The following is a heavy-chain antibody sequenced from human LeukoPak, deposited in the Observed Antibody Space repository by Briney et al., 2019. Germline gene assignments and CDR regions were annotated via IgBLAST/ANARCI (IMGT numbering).Heavy chain of an antibody. V-gene: IGHV3-21*01. Sequence: GGSLRLSCAASGFTFSYYSMNWVRQAPGKGLEWVSSISSSSSYIYYADSVTGRFTISRDNAKNSLYLQMNSLRAEDTAVYYCAGGSGSYYYDAMDVWGQGTTVTVSS. D-gene: IGHD3-10*01. CDR2: ISSSSSYI. CDR3: AGGSGSYYYDAMDV. CDR1: GFTFSYYS. J-gene: IGHJ6*02.